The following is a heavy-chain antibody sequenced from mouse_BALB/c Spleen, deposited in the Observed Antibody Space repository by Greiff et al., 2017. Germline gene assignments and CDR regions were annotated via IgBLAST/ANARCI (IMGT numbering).Heavy chain of an antibody. V-gene: IGHV1-80*01. CDR3: ARSGTTVVAYYFDY. D-gene: IGHD1-1*01. CDR1: GYAFSSYW. Sequence: QVQLQQSGAELVRPGSSVKISCKASGYAFSSYWMNWVQQRPGQGLEWIGQIYPGDGDTNYNGKFKGKATLTADKSSSTAYMQLSSLTSEDSAVYFCARSGTTVVAYYFDYWGQGTTLTVSS. J-gene: IGHJ2*01. CDR2: IYPGDGDT.